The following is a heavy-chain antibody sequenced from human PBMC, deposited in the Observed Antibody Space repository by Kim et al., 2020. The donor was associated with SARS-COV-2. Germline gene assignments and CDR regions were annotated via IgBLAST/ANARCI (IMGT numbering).Heavy chain of an antibody. Sequence: GGSLRLSCAASGFTFSSYWMHWVRQAPGKGLVWVSRINSDGSSTSYADSVKGRFTISRDNAKNTLYLQMNSLRAEDTAVYYCARGLRITMVRGAYGYWGQGTLVTVSS. D-gene: IGHD3-10*01. V-gene: IGHV3-74*01. J-gene: IGHJ4*02. CDR2: INSDGSST. CDR3: ARGLRITMVRGAYGY. CDR1: GFTFSSYW.